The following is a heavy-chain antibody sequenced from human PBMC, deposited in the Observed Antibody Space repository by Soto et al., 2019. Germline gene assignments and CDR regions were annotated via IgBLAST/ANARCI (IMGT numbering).Heavy chain of an antibody. CDR2: INHSGST. CDR1: GGSFSGYY. J-gene: IGHJ6*02. V-gene: IGHV4-34*01. Sequence: QVQLQQWGAGLLKPSETLSLTCAVYGGSFSGYYWSWIRQPPGKGLEWIGEINHSGSTNYNPSLKSXXTXTXXASKIQFSLKLRSVTAAGTAVYYCARGPRSYGMYIWVQGTTVTVSS. CDR3: ARGPRSYGMYI.